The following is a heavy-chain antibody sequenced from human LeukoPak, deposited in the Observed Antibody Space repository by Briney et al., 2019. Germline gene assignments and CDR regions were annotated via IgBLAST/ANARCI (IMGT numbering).Heavy chain of an antibody. Sequence: PGGSLRLSCAASGFTFSSYGMHWVRQAPGKGLEWVAFIRYDGSNKYYADSVKGRFTISRDNSKNTLYPQMNSLRAEDTAVYYCASDRGYSGYAALDYWGQGTLVTVSS. V-gene: IGHV3-30*02. CDR2: IRYDGSNK. CDR1: GFTFSSYG. D-gene: IGHD5-12*01. J-gene: IGHJ4*02. CDR3: ASDRGYSGYAALDY.